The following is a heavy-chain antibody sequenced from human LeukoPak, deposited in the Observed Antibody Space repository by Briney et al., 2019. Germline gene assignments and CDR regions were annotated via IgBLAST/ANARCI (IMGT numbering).Heavy chain of an antibody. V-gene: IGHV6-1*01. CDR2: AYYRSKGYN. CDR1: GDSVSSNSVT. J-gene: IGHJ4*02. CDR3: ARARGAAFDY. Sequence: SQTLSLTCAISGDSVSSNSVTWNWIRQSPSRGLEWLGRAYYRSKGYNDYAVSVKSRININPDTSKNQFSLQLNSVTPEDTAVYYCARARGAAFDYWGQGTLVTVSS. D-gene: IGHD2-15*01.